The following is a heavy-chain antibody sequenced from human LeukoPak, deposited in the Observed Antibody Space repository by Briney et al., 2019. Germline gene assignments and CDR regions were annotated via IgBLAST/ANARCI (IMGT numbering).Heavy chain of an antibody. Sequence: SQTLSLTCTVSGGSISSGSYYWSWIRQPAGKGLEWIGRIYTSGSTNYNPSLKSRVTISVDTSKNQFSLKLSSVTAADTAVYYCARVTCSSTSCQKYCFDYWGQGTLVTVSS. CDR1: GGSISSGSYY. CDR3: ARVTCSSTSCQKYCFDY. CDR2: IYTSGST. V-gene: IGHV4-61*02. J-gene: IGHJ4*02. D-gene: IGHD2-2*01.